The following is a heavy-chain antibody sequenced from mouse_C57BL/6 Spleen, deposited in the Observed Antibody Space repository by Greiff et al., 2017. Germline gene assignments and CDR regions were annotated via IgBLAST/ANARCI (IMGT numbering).Heavy chain of an antibody. CDR3: ARKGDGYPFDY. D-gene: IGHD2-3*01. V-gene: IGHV1-4*01. CDR2: INPSCGYT. J-gene: IGHJ2*01. Sequence: VQLQQSGAELARPGASVKMSCTASGFTFTSYTMHWVNRSPGTGLEWIGSINPSCGYTNYTQKFKDKATLTADKSSSTAYMQLSSLTSEDSAVYYCARKGDGYPFDYWGQGTTLTVSS. CDR1: GFTFTSYT.